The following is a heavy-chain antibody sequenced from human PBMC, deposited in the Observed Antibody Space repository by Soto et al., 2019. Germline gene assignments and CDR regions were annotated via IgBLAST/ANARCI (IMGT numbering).Heavy chain of an antibody. CDR2: IYHSGST. CDR3: ARAPVYDFWSGYRNFDY. CDR1: GGSISSSNW. D-gene: IGHD3-3*01. Sequence: SETLSLTCAVSGGSISSSNWWSWVRQPPGKGLERIGEIYHSGSTNYNPSLKSRVTISVDKSKNQFSLKLSSVTAADTAVYYCARAPVYDFWSGYRNFDYWGQGTLVTVSS. V-gene: IGHV4-4*02. J-gene: IGHJ4*02.